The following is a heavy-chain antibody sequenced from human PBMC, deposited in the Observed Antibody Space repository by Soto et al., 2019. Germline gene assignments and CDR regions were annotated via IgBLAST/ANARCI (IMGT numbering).Heavy chain of an antibody. V-gene: IGHV5-10-1*01. CDR1: GYSFTSYW. D-gene: IGHD2-21*02. CDR2: IDPSDSYT. J-gene: IGHJ6*02. Sequence: PGESLKISCKGSGYSFTSYWITWVRQMPGKGLEWVGRIDPSDSYTNYSPSFQGHVTLSADKSISTAYLQWSTLKASDTAVYYCAKSNYGGDDYFQYGLDVWGQGTTVTVSS. CDR3: AKSNYGGDDYFQYGLDV.